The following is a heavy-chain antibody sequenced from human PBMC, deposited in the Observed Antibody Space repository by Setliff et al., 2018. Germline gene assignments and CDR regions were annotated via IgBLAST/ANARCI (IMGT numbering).Heavy chain of an antibody. V-gene: IGHV2-70*11. CDR2: IDWDDDK. CDR3: AAASNYYDY. Sequence: PTLVNPTQTLTLTCTFSGFSLSTSGICVSWIRQPPGKALEWLARIDWDDDKYYTPSLKTRLTISKDTSKNPVVLTMTNMDPVDTATYYCAAASNYYDYWGQGTLVTVSS. CDR1: GFSLSTSGIC. J-gene: IGHJ4*02.